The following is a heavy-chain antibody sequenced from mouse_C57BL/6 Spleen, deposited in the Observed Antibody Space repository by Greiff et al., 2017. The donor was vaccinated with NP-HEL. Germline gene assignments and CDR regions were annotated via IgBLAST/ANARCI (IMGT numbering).Heavy chain of an antibody. CDR2: ISNGGGST. CDR1: GFTFSDYY. Sequence: EVQVVESGGGLVQPGGSLKLSCAASGFTFSDYYMYWVRQTPEKRLEWVAYISNGGGSTYYPDTVKGRFTISRDNAKNTLYLQMSRLKSEDTAMYYCARRDYYGILDYWGQGTTLTVSS. D-gene: IGHD2-1*01. CDR3: ARRDYYGILDY. J-gene: IGHJ2*01. V-gene: IGHV5-12*01.